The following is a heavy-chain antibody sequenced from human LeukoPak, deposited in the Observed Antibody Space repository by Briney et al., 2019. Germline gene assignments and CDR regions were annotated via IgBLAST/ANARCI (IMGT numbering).Heavy chain of an antibody. Sequence: SETLSLSCAVYGGSFSGYYWSWIRQPPGKGLEWIGEINHSGSTNYNPSLKSRVTISVGTSKNQFSLKLSSVTAADTAVYYCARFTYYYDSSGYTFGGMDVWGQGTTVTVSS. CDR3: ARFTYYYDSSGYTFGGMDV. D-gene: IGHD3-22*01. V-gene: IGHV4-34*01. CDR1: GGSFSGYY. CDR2: INHSGST. J-gene: IGHJ6*02.